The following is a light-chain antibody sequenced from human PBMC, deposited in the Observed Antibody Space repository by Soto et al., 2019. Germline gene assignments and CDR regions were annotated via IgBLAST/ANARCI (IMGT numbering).Light chain of an antibody. CDR2: GAS. Sequence: EIVLTQSPGTLSLSPGERATLSCRASQSVSSSYLAWYQQKRGRAPRLLIYGASSRSTGIPDRFSGSGSGTDFTLTISRLEPEDFAVYYCQQYGSSPLTFGGGTKVEIK. V-gene: IGKV3-20*01. CDR1: QSVSSSY. CDR3: QQYGSSPLT. J-gene: IGKJ4*01.